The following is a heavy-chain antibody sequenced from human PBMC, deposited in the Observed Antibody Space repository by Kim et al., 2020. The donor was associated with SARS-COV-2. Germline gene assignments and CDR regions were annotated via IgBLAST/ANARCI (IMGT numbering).Heavy chain of an antibody. Sequence: SETLSLTCTVSGGSISSSSYYWGWIRQPPGKGLEWIGSIYYSWSTYYNPSLKSRVTISVDTSKNQFSLKLSSVTAADTAVYYCARPLHRTGTTSDYWGQGTLVTVSS. J-gene: IGHJ4*02. V-gene: IGHV4-39*01. CDR3: ARPLHRTGTTSDY. D-gene: IGHD1-7*01. CDR1: GGSISSSSYY. CDR2: IYYSWST.